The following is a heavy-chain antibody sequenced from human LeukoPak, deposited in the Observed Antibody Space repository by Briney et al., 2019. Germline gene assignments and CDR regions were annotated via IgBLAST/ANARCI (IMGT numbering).Heavy chain of an antibody. V-gene: IGHV3-48*03. CDR2: ISSTGSNI. D-gene: IGHD3-22*01. Sequence: GRSLRLSCTASGFTFGDFAMSWVRQAPGKGLEWVSYISSTGSNIYYADSVKGRFTISRDNAKNSLYLLMNSLRTEDTAVYYCAATYYYDGSGDYWGQGTLVTVSS. CDR1: GFTFGDFA. CDR3: AATYYYDGSGDY. J-gene: IGHJ4*02.